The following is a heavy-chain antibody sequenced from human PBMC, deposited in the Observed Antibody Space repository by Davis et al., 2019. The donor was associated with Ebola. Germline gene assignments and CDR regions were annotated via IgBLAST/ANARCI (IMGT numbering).Heavy chain of an antibody. Sequence: GESLKISCAASGFTFSSYGMHWVRQAPGKGLEWVAVISYDGSNKYYADSVKGRFTISRDNSKNTLYLQMNSLRAEDTALYYCARAGNYASPHHFDYWGQGSLVTVSS. D-gene: IGHD1-7*01. J-gene: IGHJ4*02. CDR1: GFTFSSYG. CDR2: ISYDGSNK. V-gene: IGHV3-30*03. CDR3: ARAGNYASPHHFDY.